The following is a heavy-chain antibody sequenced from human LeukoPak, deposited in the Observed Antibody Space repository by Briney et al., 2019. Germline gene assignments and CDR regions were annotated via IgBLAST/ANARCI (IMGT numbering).Heavy chain of an antibody. CDR3: ARDWFDL. Sequence: GGSLRLPCAASGFTFSNYWMNWVRQFPGKGLEWVANINQDGSDINYVDSVKGRFTISRDNGKDSLYLRMNSLRVEDTAGYYCARDWFDLWGQGTLVTVSS. J-gene: IGHJ5*02. V-gene: IGHV3-7*01. CDR2: INQDGSDI. CDR1: GFTFSNYW.